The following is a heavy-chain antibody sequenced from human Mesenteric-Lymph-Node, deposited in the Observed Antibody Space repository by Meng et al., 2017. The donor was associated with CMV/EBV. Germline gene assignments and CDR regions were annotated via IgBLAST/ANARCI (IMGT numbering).Heavy chain of an antibody. CDR3: ARDKRATRPEIFDY. D-gene: IGHD5-24*01. J-gene: IGHJ4*02. Sequence: GESLKISCVASGFYFNSYAMHWVRQAPGKGLEWVAFISYDGSRKYYADSVKGRFTISRDNSEDTLELQMNSLRAEDTAVYYCARDKRATRPEIFDYWGQGILVTVSS. CDR2: ISYDGSRK. V-gene: IGHV3-30*04. CDR1: GFYFNSYA.